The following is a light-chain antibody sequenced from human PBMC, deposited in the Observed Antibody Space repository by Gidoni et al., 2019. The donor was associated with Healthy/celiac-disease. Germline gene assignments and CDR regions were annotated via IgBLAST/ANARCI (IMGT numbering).Light chain of an antibody. Sequence: EIVLTQSPGTLSLSPGERATLSCRASQSDSSSYLAWYQQTPGQPPRLLIYGASSRAPRIPDRFSGSGSGTDFTLTISRLEPEDFAVYYCQQSRPFGQGTKVEIK. J-gene: IGKJ1*01. CDR1: QSDSSSY. V-gene: IGKV3-20*01. CDR3: QQSRP. CDR2: GAS.